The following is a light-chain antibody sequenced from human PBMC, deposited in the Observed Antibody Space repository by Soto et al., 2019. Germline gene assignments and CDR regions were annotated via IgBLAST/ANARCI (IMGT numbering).Light chain of an antibody. J-gene: IGKJ1*01. CDR3: QQGYNTFWT. V-gene: IGKV1-39*01. CDR1: QPIGTS. CDR2: AAT. Sequence: DIQMTQSPSSLSAFVGDSFTFTCRASQPIGTSLHWYQQRAGTAPKVLISAATKLQSGVPSRFSGRGSGTDYTLTISNLQPEDSATYFCQQGYNTFWTFGRGTKVDIK.